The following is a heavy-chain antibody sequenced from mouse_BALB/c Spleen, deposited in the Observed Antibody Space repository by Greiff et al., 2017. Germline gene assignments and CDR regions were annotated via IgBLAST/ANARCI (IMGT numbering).Heavy chain of an antibody. CDR1: GFSLTGYG. CDR2: IWGDGST. CDR3: ARTYYYGSSDWYFDV. J-gene: IGHJ1*01. Sequence: VHLVESGPGLVAPSQSLSITCTVSGFSLTGYGVNWVRQPPGKGLEWLGMIWGDGSTDYNSALKSRLSISKDNSKSQVFLKMNSLQTDDTARYYCARTYYYGSSDWYFDVWGAGTTVTVSS. V-gene: IGHV2-6-7*01. D-gene: IGHD1-1*01.